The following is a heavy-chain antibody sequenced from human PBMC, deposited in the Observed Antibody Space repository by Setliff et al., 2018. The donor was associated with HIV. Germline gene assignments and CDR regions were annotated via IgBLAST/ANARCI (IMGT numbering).Heavy chain of an antibody. Sequence: PGGSLRLSCVGSGVTLSAYWMTWVRQAPGKGLEWVANIKEDGSEKYYVDSVKGRFTISRDNAKNSLYLQMNSLRVEDTAVYYCARDRGWEVGTTSDFDYWGQGTLVTVSS. CDR3: ARDRGWEVGTTSDFDY. CDR1: GVTLSAYW. CDR2: IKEDGSEK. J-gene: IGHJ4*02. D-gene: IGHD1-26*01. V-gene: IGHV3-7*01.